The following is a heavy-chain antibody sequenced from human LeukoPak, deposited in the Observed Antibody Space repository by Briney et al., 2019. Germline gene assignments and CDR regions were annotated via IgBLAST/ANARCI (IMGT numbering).Heavy chain of an antibody. CDR2: INDGGGRT. J-gene: IGHJ4*02. Sequence: PGGSLRLSCAASGFVFSSYAMNWVRQAPGKGLEWVSAINDGGGRTYYADSVRGRFTISRDNSKNTLYLQMNGLRAEDTAVYYCASDYYDSTVRGRDWGQGTLVTVPS. CDR3: ASDYYDSTVRGRD. CDR1: GFVFSSYA. V-gene: IGHV3-23*01. D-gene: IGHD3-22*01.